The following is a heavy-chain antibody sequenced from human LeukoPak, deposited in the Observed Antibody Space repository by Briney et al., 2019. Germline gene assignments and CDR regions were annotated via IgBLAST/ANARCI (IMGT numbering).Heavy chain of an antibody. CDR3: ARDSLLWPAGRVDP. J-gene: IGHJ5*02. CDR1: GYTFTSYG. D-gene: IGHD3-10*01. V-gene: IGHV1-18*01. Sequence: GASVEVSCKASGYTFTSYGISWVRQAPGQGLEWMGWISAYNGNTNYAQKLQGRVTMTADTSTSTAYMELRSLRSDDTAVYYCARDSLLWPAGRVDPWGQGTLVTVS. CDR2: ISAYNGNT.